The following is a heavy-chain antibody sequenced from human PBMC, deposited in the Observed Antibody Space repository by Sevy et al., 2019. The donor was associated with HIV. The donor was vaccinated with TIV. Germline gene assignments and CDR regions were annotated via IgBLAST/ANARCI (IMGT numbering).Heavy chain of an antibody. J-gene: IGHJ4*02. CDR1: GYTFTDYY. V-gene: IGHV1-2*06. Sequence: ASVKVSCKASGYTFTDYYMHWVRQAPGQGLEWMGRINPYSGDTKYAQKFQGRVTMTRDTSISTAYMVLSGLRFDDTAVYYCAREAGSNYYRQIDYWGQGSLVTVSS. CDR3: AREAGSNYYRQIDY. CDR2: INPYSGDT. D-gene: IGHD4-4*01.